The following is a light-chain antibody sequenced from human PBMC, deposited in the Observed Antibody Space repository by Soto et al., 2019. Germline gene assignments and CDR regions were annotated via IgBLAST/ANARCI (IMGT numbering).Light chain of an antibody. CDR3: SSYTSSSTPLV. V-gene: IGLV2-14*01. CDR1: SSDVGGYNY. CDR2: DVS. J-gene: IGLJ1*01. Sequence: QSVLTRPASVSGSPGQSITISCTGTSSDVGGYNYVSWYQQHPGKAPNLMIYDVSNRPSGVSNRFSGSKSGNTASLTISGLQAEDEADYYCSSYTSSSTPLVFGTGTKVTVL.